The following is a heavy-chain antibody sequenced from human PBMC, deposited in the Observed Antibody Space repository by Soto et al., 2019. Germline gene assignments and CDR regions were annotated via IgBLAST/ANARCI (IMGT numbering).Heavy chain of an antibody. Sequence: SETLSLTCTVSGGSVSSGDYFWSWLRQSPGKRLEWIAYIYYSGSTNYNPSLKSRATISVDTSKSQVSLTLTSMTAADAALYYCARAPNYYYYGFDFWGQGTAVTVSS. CDR3: ARAPNYYYYGFDF. V-gene: IGHV4-61*08. CDR2: IYYSGST. CDR1: GGSVSSGDYF. J-gene: IGHJ6*02.